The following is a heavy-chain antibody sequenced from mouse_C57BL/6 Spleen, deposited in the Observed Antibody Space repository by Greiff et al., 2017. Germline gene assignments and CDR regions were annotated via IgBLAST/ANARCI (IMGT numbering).Heavy chain of an antibody. J-gene: IGHJ3*01. CDR1: GYAFSSYW. V-gene: IGHV1-80*01. CDR3: ARDSSEGFAY. Sequence: VQLQESGAALVKPGASVKISCKASGYAFSSYWMNWVKQRPGKGLEWIGQIYPGDGDTNYNGKFKGKATLTADKSSSTAYMQRSSLTSEDSAVYFCARDSSEGFAYWGQGTLVTVSA. CDR2: IYPGDGDT.